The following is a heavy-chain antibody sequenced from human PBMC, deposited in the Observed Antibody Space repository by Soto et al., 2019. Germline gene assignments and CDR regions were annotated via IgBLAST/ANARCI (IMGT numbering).Heavy chain of an antibody. CDR3: ATGVGYSGSTPYYCYYYMDV. D-gene: IGHD5-12*01. CDR1: GFTFSSYW. J-gene: IGHJ6*03. V-gene: IGHV3-74*01. CDR2: INSDGSST. Sequence: EVQLVESGGGLVQPGGSLRLSCAASGFTFSSYWMHWVRQAPGKGLVWVSRINSDGSSTSYADSVKGRFTISRDNAKNTLYLQMNSLRAEDTAVYYCATGVGYSGSTPYYCYYYMDVWGKGTTVTVSS.